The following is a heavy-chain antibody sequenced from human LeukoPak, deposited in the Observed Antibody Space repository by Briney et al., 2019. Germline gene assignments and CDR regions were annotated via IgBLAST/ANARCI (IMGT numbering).Heavy chain of an antibody. V-gene: IGHV4-31*03. CDR3: ARTPVVRGNNWFDP. CDR1: GGSISSGGYY. Sequence: SETLSLTCTVSGGSISSGGYYWSWIRQHPGKGLEWIGYIYYSGSTYYNPSLKSRVTISVDTSKNQFSLKLSSVTAADTAVYYCARTPVVRGNNWFDPWGQGTLVTVSS. J-gene: IGHJ5*02. D-gene: IGHD3-10*01. CDR2: IYYSGST.